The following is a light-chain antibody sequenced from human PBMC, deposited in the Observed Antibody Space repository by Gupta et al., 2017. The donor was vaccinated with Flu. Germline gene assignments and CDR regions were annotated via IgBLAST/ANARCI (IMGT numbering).Light chain of an antibody. CDR3: QQHDNFPTWT. CDR2: DAS. V-gene: IGKV1-33*01. J-gene: IGKJ1*01. CDR1: QDISNY. Sequence: DLPMTPSPSSLSASVGDRVTITCQASQDISNYLNWYQQKPGKAPKLLIYDASNWETGVPSRFSGSGSGKDFTFTISSRQQEDIATYYCQQHDNFPTWTFGQGTKVEIK.